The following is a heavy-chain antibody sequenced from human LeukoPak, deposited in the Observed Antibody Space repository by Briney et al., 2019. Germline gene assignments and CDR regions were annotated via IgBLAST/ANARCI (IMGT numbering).Heavy chain of an antibody. V-gene: IGHV4-59*12. D-gene: IGHD3-3*01. J-gene: IGHJ6*02. CDR2: IYYSGST. Sequence: SETLSLTCAVYGGSFSGYYWSWIRQPPGKGLEWIGYIYYSGSTNYNPSLKSRVTISVDTSKNQFSLKLTSVTAADTAVYYCARVPTDFSGYYYYGMDVWGQGTTVTVSS. CDR1: GGSFSGYY. CDR3: ARVPTDFSGYYYYGMDV.